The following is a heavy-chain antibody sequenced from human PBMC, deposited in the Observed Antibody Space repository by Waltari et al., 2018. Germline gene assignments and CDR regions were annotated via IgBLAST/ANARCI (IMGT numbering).Heavy chain of an antibody. Sequence: QVQLQESGPGLVTPSGTLSLTCAVSGVSISSSNWWSWVRQPPGKGLEWLGEIHPSWTTNYNPSLKSRVTISVDNSKNQFSLKLSSVTAADTAVYYCARDRGLRGGYDSWGQGTLVTVSS. V-gene: IGHV4-4*02. D-gene: IGHD5-12*01. CDR3: ARDRGLRGGYDS. J-gene: IGHJ5*02. CDR2: IHPSWTT. CDR1: GVSISSSNW.